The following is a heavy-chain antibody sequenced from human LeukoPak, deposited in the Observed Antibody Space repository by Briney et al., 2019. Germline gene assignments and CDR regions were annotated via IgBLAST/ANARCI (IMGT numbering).Heavy chain of an antibody. V-gene: IGHV3-21*01. CDR2: ISTSSYYI. J-gene: IGHJ4*02. Sequence: PGGSLRLSCAASGFTLRSYGMNWVRQAPGKGLEWVSYISTSSYYIYYADSVKGRFTISRDDAKNSLYLQMHSLRTEDTAVYYCARDGSGSSTGLIDSWGQGTLVTVSS. CDR3: ARDGSGSSTGLIDS. CDR1: GFTLRSYG. D-gene: IGHD1-26*01.